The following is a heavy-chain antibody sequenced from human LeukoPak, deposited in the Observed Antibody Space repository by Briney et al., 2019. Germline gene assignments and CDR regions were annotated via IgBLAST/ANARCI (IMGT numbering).Heavy chain of an antibody. J-gene: IGHJ4*02. CDR3: TRVSTGTSGGWEY. Sequence: GGALRLSCAASGFTLGSYWIHWVRQAPGNGPVWVSRINGDGTNRDYADSVRGRFAFSRDNAKNTVYLQMNSLGGEDTAVYYCTRVSTGTSGGWEYWGQGTLVTVSS. V-gene: IGHV3-74*01. CDR1: GFTLGSYW. CDR2: INGDGTNR. D-gene: IGHD1-1*01.